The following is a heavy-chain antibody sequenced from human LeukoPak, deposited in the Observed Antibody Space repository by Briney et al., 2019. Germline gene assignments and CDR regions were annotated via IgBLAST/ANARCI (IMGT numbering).Heavy chain of an antibody. Sequence: SETLSLTCTVSGGSINNYYWSWIRQPPGKGLEWIGYIYFSGSTNYNPSLKSRVTISIDTSKNQLSLKLSSVTAADTAVYYCARGYYDSSGYWLSYFDYWGQGTLVTVSS. CDR1: GGSINNYY. V-gene: IGHV4-59*01. CDR3: ARGYYDSSGYWLSYFDY. J-gene: IGHJ4*02. D-gene: IGHD3-22*01. CDR2: IYFSGST.